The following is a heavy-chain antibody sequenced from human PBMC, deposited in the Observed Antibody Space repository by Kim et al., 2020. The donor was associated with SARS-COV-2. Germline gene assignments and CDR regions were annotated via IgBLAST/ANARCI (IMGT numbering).Heavy chain of an antibody. V-gene: IGHV3-74*01. J-gene: IGHJ6*02. D-gene: IGHD2-2*01. CDR3: ARSRELDV. CDR2: T. Sequence: TSSEDSVKGRFTVSRDDAKNTLYLQMNSLRAEDTAVYYCARSRELDVWGQGTTVTVSS.